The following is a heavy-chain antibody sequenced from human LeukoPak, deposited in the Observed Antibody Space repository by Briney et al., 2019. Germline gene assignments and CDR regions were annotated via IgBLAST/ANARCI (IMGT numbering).Heavy chain of an antibody. D-gene: IGHD3-22*01. J-gene: IGHJ3*02. CDR1: GFTFSSYS. Sequence: GGSLRPSCAASGFTFSSYSMNWVRQAPGKGLEWVSYISSSSSTIYYADSVKGRFTISRDNAKNSLYLQMNSLRAEDTAVYYCARAMIVVARDAFDIWGQGTMVTVSS. V-gene: IGHV3-48*01. CDR2: ISSSSSTI. CDR3: ARAMIVVARDAFDI.